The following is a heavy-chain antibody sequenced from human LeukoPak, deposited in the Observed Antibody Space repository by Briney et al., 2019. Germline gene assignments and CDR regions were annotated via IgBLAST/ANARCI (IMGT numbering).Heavy chain of an antibody. D-gene: IGHD3-3*01. CDR3: VRDRDFRIDY. Sequence: GGTLRLSCAVSGFTFSTYFMNWVRQPPGKGLVWVSRIKSDGITTSYADSVRGRFTISRDNAKNTLYLQMNSLGAEDTTVYYCVRDRDFRIDYWGQGTLVTVSS. CDR2: IKSDGITT. V-gene: IGHV3-74*01. CDR1: GFTFSTYF. J-gene: IGHJ4*02.